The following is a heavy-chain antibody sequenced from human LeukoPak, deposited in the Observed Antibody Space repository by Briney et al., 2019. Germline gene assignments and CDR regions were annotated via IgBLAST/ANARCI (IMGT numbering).Heavy chain of an antibody. CDR1: GYTFTSYG. CDR3: ARDKVVTILGVVIIKYNWFEP. D-gene: IGHD3-3*01. CDR2: INAYNGKT. J-gene: IGHJ5*02. Sequence: ASVKVSCKASGYTFTSYGISWVRPPTRQGLAWMGWINAYNGKTNYAQKLQGRLTMTTDTSTSTAYTELRSLRSDDTAVYYCARDKVVTILGVVIIKYNWFEPWGQGTLVTVSS. V-gene: IGHV1-18*01.